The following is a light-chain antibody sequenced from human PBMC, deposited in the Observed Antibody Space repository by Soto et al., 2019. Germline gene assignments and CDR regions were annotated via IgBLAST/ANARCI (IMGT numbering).Light chain of an antibody. V-gene: IGLV1-44*01. CDR1: SSNIGSNT. Sequence: QSVLTQPPSASGTPGQRVTISCSGSSSNIGSNTVNWYQQLPGTAPKLLIYSNNQRPSGVPDRFSGSKSGTSASLAIRGLQSEDEADYYCAAWDDSLNGPVFGGGTKLTV. J-gene: IGLJ3*02. CDR3: AAWDDSLNGPV. CDR2: SNN.